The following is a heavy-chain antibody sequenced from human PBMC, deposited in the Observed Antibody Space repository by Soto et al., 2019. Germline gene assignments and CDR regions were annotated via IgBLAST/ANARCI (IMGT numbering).Heavy chain of an antibody. CDR3: ARVPIAAAEGSYYYYGMDV. CDR1: GFTFSSYA. V-gene: IGHV3-30-3*01. D-gene: IGHD6-13*01. Sequence: GGSLRLSCAASGFTFSSYAMHWVRQAPGKGLEWVAVISYDGSNKYYADSVKGRFTISRDNSKNTLYLQMNSLRAEDTAVYYWARVPIAAAEGSYYYYGMDVWGQGTTVTVSS. CDR2: ISYDGSNK. J-gene: IGHJ6*02.